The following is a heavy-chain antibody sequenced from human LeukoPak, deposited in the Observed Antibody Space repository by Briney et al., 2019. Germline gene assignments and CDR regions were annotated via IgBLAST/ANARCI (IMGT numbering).Heavy chain of an antibody. CDR1: GGSFSGYY. J-gene: IGHJ3*02. D-gene: IGHD1-1*01. V-gene: IGHV4-34*01. Sequence: NPLETLSLTCAVYGGSFSGYYWSWIRQPPGKGLEWIGEINHSGSTNYNPSLKSRVTISVDRSKNQFSLKLSSVTAADTAVYDCARGLERRSSDAFDIWGQGTMVTVSS. CDR3: ARGLERRSSDAFDI. CDR2: INHSGST.